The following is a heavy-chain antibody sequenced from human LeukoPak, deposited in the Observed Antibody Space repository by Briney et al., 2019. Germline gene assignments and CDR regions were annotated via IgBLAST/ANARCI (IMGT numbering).Heavy chain of an antibody. J-gene: IGHJ4*02. CDR1: GGSISSYY. CDR2: IYYSGST. V-gene: IGHV4-59*12. D-gene: IGHD1-26*01. CDR3: ARDREWELLPRGYFDY. Sequence: PSETLSLTCTVSGGSISSYYWSWIRQPPGKGLEWIGSIYYSGSTYYNPSLKSRVTISVDTSKNQFSLKLSSVTAADTAVYYCARDREWELLPRGYFDYWGQGTLVTVSS.